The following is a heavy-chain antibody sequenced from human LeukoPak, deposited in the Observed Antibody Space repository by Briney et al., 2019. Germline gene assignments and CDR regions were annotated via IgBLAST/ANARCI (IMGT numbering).Heavy chain of an antibody. CDR3: ARAVLRFLEWLNAFDI. V-gene: IGHV1-69*13. D-gene: IGHD3-3*01. CDR2: IIPIFGTA. CDR1: GGTFSSYA. Sequence: SVKVSCKASGGTFSSYAISWVRQAPGQGLEWMGGIIPIFGTANYAQKFQGGVTITADESTSTAYMELSSLRSEDTAVYYCARAVLRFLEWLNAFDIWGQGTMVTVSS. J-gene: IGHJ3*02.